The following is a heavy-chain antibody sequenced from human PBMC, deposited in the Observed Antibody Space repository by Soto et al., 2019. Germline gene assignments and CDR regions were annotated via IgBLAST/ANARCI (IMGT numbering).Heavy chain of an antibody. CDR2: IYYSGST. J-gene: IGHJ4*02. CDR3: ARAEYWSSTSCPYYFDY. CDR1: GGSISSGGYY. D-gene: IGHD2-2*01. Sequence: SETLSLTCTVSGGSISSGGYYWSWIRQHPGKGLEWIGYIYYSGSTYYNPSLKSRVTISVDTSKNQFSLKLSSVTAADTAVYYCARAEYWSSTSCPYYFDYWAQGTLVTVSS. V-gene: IGHV4-31*03.